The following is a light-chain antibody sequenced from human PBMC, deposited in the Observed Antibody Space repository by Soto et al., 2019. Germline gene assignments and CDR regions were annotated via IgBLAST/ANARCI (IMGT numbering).Light chain of an antibody. J-gene: IGKJ1*01. V-gene: IGKV4-1*01. Sequence: DIVMAQSPDSLAVSLGERATIHCKSSQSGLYTSNNENYLAWYQQKPGQPPKLLIYWASTRESGVPDRFTGSGSGTDFTLTISSLQAADVAVYYCQQYYSTPWTFGQGTKVEIK. CDR1: QSGLYTSNNENY. CDR3: QQYYSTPWT. CDR2: WAS.